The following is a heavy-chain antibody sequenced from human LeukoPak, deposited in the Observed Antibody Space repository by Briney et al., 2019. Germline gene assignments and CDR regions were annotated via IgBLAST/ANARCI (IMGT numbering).Heavy chain of an antibody. D-gene: IGHD2-21*02. CDR1: GFTFSRFW. CDR2: ISGSGGST. V-gene: IGHV3-23*01. Sequence: GGSLRLSCAASGFTFSRFWMFWVRQAPGKGLEWVSAISGSGGSTYYADSVKGRFTISRDNSKNTLYLQMNSLRAEDTAVYYCAEDLSVTPYNWFDPWGQGTLVTVSS. J-gene: IGHJ5*02. CDR3: AEDLSVTPYNWFDP.